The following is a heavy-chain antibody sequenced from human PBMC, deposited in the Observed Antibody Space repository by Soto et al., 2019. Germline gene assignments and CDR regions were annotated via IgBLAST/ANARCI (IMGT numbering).Heavy chain of an antibody. Sequence: QVQLVESGGGVVQPGRSLRLSCAASGFPFTTYGMHWVREGQGTGLEWVAVIKYDGSNKYYADSVKGRFTISGANSENTLYLQMNSLSPEDTALYYCVGGHFYFDYRGQGTLVTVSS. CDR1: GFPFTTYG. CDR2: IKYDGSNK. D-gene: IGHD3-10*01. J-gene: IGHJ4*02. CDR3: VGGHFYFDY. V-gene: IGHV3-30*03.